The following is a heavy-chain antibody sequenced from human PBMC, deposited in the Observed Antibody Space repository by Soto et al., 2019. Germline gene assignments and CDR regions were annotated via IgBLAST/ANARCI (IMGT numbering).Heavy chain of an antibody. J-gene: IGHJ6*02. CDR2: IWYDGSNK. CDR3: ARDSTLGGSGWTTLNYYYYYGMDV. D-gene: IGHD6-19*01. V-gene: IGHV3-33*01. Sequence: PGGSLRLSCAASGFTFSSYGMHWVRQAPGKGLEWVAVIWYDGSNKYYADSVKGRFTISRDNSKNTLYLQMNSLRAEDTAVYYCARDSTLGGSGWTTLNYYYYYGMDVWGQGTTVTVSS. CDR1: GFTFSSYG.